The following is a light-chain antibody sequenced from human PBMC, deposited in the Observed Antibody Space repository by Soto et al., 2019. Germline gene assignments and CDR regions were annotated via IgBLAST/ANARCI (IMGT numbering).Light chain of an antibody. Sequence: QSALTQPASVSGSPGQSITISCTGSSSDVGGYKYVSWYQQHPGKAPQLMIYDVSNRPSGVSNRFSGSKSGNTASLTISGLQAEDEADYYCSSYTSSSSLVFGRGTKVTVL. J-gene: IGLJ2*01. V-gene: IGLV2-14*01. CDR3: SSYTSSSSLV. CDR2: DVS. CDR1: SSDVGGYKY.